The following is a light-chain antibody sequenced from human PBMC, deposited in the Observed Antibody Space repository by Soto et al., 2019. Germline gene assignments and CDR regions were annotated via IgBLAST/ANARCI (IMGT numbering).Light chain of an antibody. V-gene: IGKV3-15*01. J-gene: IGKJ1*01. CDR3: QQYNNWPSWT. CDR2: GAS. CDR1: QSVSSN. Sequence: EIVLTQSPATLSLSPGERATLSCRASQSVSSNYLAWYQQKPGQAPRLLIYGASSRATGIPARFSGSGSGTAFTLTLSSLQSEDFAVYYCQQYNNWPSWTFGQGTKGDIK.